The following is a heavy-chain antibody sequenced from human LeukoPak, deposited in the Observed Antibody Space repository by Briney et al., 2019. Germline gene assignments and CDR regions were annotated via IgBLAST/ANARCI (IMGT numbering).Heavy chain of an antibody. Sequence: GRSLRLSCAASGFTFSSYAMHWVRQAPGKGLEWVAVISYDGSNKYYADSVKGRFTISRDNSKSTLYLQMNSLRAEDTAVYYCARDLCSGGSCYTGIDYWGQGTLVTVPS. J-gene: IGHJ4*02. V-gene: IGHV3-30-3*01. D-gene: IGHD2-15*01. CDR3: ARDLCSGGSCYTGIDY. CDR1: GFTFSSYA. CDR2: ISYDGSNK.